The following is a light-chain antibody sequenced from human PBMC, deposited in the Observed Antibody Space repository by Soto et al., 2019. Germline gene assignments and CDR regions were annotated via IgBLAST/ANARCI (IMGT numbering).Light chain of an antibody. CDR2: DAS. CDR1: QSISSW. CDR3: QQYNSYPPWT. Sequence: DIQMTQSPSTLSASVGDGVTITCRASQSISSWLAWYQQKPGKAPKLLIYDASSLESGVPSRFSGSGSGTEFTLTISSLQPDDFATYYCQQYNSYPPWTFGQGTKVDIK. V-gene: IGKV1-5*01. J-gene: IGKJ1*01.